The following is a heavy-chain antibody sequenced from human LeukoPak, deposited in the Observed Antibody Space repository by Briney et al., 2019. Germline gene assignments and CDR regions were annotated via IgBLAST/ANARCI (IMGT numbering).Heavy chain of an antibody. J-gene: IGHJ4*02. Sequence: PSETLSLTCTVPGDSISSYYWSWIRQPPGKGLEWVGCSHYTGNTNHNPSLKSRVTISVDTSKNQFSLRLSSVTAADTAVYYCARRGNFDYWGQGTLVTVSS. CDR2: SHYTGNT. CDR1: GDSISSYY. CDR3: ARRGNFDY. D-gene: IGHD3-10*01. V-gene: IGHV4-59*12.